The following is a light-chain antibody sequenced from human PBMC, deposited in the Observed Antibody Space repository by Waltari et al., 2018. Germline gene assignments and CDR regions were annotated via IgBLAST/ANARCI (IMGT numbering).Light chain of an antibody. CDR2: DDA. CDR3: GTWDINLSAVV. Sequence: QSVLTQPPSVSAAPGQKVTISCPGSNSNIGNNYVSWYQQLPETAPKLLVYDDAKRPSXXPAXXXGSKSGTSATLGITGLQTGDEAVYYCGTWDINLSAVVFGGGTKLTVL. CDR1: NSNIGNNY. J-gene: IGLJ2*01. V-gene: IGLV1-51*01.